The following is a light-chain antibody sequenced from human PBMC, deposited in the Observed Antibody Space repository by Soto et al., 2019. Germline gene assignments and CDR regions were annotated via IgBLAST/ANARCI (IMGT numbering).Light chain of an antibody. V-gene: IGKV2D-29*01. CDR1: ESLLHSDGKTY. J-gene: IGKJ5*01. Sequence: EIVMTQTPLSLSVAPGQPASISCKSSESLLHSDGKTYLYWYLQKPGQPQHLLIYELYNRFSGVQDKFSGSGSGTDFTLKIRRVEAEDVGVYYCMQSIQVPITFGQGTRLEIK. CDR2: ELY. CDR3: MQSIQVPIT.